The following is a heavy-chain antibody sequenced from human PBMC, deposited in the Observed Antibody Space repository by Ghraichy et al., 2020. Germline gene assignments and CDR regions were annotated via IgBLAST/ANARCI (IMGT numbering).Heavy chain of an antibody. V-gene: IGHV3-33*08. D-gene: IGHD2-8*01. Sequence: TLSLTCAASGFTFSDFGMHWVRQAPGKGLEWVAIIWSDGSNKYYGDSVKGRFTISRDNSKNTLYLQMNSLRAEDTAVYYCARELLYDGVYYYYGLDAWGQGTTVTVSS. J-gene: IGHJ6*02. CDR1: GFTFSDFG. CDR2: IWSDGSNK. CDR3: ARELLYDGVYYYYGLDA.